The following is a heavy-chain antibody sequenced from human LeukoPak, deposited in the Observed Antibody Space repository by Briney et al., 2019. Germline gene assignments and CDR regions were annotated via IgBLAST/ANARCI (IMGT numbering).Heavy chain of an antibody. J-gene: IGHJ4*02. Sequence: GASVKVSCKTSGYSFTDYYMHWVRQAPGQGPEWMGWINPNSGDTNYAQKFQGRVTMTRGTSISTAYMDLSRLRSDDTAVYYCANPNVRGGRIAVAGTAFDYWGQGTLVTVSS. CDR1: GYSFTDYY. D-gene: IGHD6-19*01. CDR3: ANPNVRGGRIAVAGTAFDY. CDR2: INPNSGDT. V-gene: IGHV1-2*02.